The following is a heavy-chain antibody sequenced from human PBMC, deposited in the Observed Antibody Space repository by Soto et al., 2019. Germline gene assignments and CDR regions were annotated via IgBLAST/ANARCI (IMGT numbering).Heavy chain of an antibody. V-gene: IGHV1-69*01. CDR2: IIPNFGTA. D-gene: IGHD1-26*01. Sequence: QVQLVQSGAEVKKPGSSVKVSCKASGGTFSSYAISWVRQAPGQGLEWMGGIIPNFGTANYAQKFQGRVTITADESTSTGYMELSSLRSEDTAVYYCASLNSGSYLAYWGQGTLVTVSS. J-gene: IGHJ4*02. CDR1: GGTFSSYA. CDR3: ASLNSGSYLAY.